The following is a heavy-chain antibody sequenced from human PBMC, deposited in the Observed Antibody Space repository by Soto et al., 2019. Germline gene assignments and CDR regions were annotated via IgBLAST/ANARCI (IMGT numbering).Heavy chain of an antibody. J-gene: IGHJ4*02. CDR2: ISGSGGST. D-gene: IGHD2-15*01. V-gene: IGHV3-23*01. CDR1: GFTFSSYA. CDR3: AKDSEVVKYPYYFDY. Sequence: GGSLRLSCAASGFTFSSYAMSWVRQAPGKGLEWVSAISGSGGSTYYADSVKGRFTISRDNSKNTLYLQMNSLRAEDTAVYYCAKDSEVVKYPYYFDYWGQGTLVTVSS.